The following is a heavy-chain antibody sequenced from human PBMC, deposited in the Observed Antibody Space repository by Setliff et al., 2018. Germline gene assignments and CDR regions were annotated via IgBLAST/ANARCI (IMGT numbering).Heavy chain of an antibody. CDR3: ARDPNGDYVGAFDP. Sequence: GESLKISCVVSGFTFSSHGMNWVRQAPGKGLEWVAYMSNWGSSIYYADSVKGRFTISRDNSRNSLYLQMNSLRVEDTASYYCARDPNGDYVGAFDPWGQGILVTVSS. D-gene: IGHD4-17*01. CDR1: GFTFSSHG. CDR2: MSNWGSSI. J-gene: IGHJ5*02. V-gene: IGHV3-48*03.